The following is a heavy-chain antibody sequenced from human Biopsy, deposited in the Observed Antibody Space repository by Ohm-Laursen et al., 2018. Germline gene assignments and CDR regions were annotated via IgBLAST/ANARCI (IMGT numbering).Heavy chain of an antibody. Sequence: SQTLSPPPPPPPPSLSRYYWSWIRQPPGKGLQWIGYVYYTGSTDYNPSLQSRVTISVDTSKNHFSLRLRSVTPADTAIYYCARDRGYYSDRTVPGYFDLWGRGTLVTVSS. CDR1: PPSLSRYY. D-gene: IGHD3-22*01. V-gene: IGHV4-59*01. J-gene: IGHJ2*01. CDR2: VYYTGST. CDR3: ARDRGYYSDRTVPGYFDL.